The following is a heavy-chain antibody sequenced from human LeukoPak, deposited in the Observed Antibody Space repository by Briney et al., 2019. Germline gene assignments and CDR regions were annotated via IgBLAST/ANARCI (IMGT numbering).Heavy chain of an antibody. J-gene: IGHJ4*02. V-gene: IGHV3-11*01. CDR1: GFTFSDYY. CDR3: ATTNYDLWSGYSDY. CDR2: ISSSGSTI. Sequence: GGSLRLSCAASGFTFSDYYMSWIRQAPGKGLEWVSYISSSGSTIYYADSVKGRFTISRDNAKNSLYLQMNSLRAEDTAVYYCATTNYDLWSGYSDYWGQGTLVTVSS. D-gene: IGHD3-3*01.